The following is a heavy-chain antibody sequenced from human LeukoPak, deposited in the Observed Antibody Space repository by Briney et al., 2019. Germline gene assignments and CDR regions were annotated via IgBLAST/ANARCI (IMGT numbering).Heavy chain of an antibody. CDR2: IYYSVST. Sequence: SETLSLTCTVSVGSLSSYYWSWIRQPPGNGLEWIGYIYYSVSTNYNPSLKSRVTISVDTSKNQFSLKLSSVTAADTAVYYCARARSSPEWDYWDQGTLVTVSS. J-gene: IGHJ4*02. CDR1: VGSLSSYY. D-gene: IGHD3-3*01. V-gene: IGHV4-59*01. CDR3: ARARSSPEWDY.